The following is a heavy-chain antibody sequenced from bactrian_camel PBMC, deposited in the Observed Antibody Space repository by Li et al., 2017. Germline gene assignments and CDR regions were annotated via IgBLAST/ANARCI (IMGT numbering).Heavy chain of an antibody. V-gene: IGHV3S53*01. CDR2: ISIDGRP. J-gene: IGHJ4*01. CDR1: GFQFHGSD. CDR3: AADYTESPHCYSYKFDY. Sequence: HVQLVESGGESVQAGGSLTLTCKAVGFQFHGSDMGWYRQTPENACEMVSTISIDGRPHYADSVQGRFTISQDNAKTTVWLQMNSLKPEDAGIYFCAADYTESPHCYSYKFDYWGQGTQVTVS. D-gene: IGHD3*01.